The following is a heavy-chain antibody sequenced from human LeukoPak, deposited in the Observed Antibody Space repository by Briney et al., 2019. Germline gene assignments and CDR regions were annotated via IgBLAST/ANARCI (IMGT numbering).Heavy chain of an antibody. V-gene: IGHV4-4*02. CDR1: GGSISSSNW. CDR2: IYHSGST. J-gene: IGHJ3*02. CDR3: ASVSGSYFHDAFDI. Sequence: SETLSLTCAVSGGSISSSNWWSWARQPPGKGLEWIGEIYHSGSTNYNPSLKSRVTMSVDTSKNQFSLKLSSVTAADTAVYYCASVSGSYFHDAFDIWGQGTMVTVSS. D-gene: IGHD1-26*01.